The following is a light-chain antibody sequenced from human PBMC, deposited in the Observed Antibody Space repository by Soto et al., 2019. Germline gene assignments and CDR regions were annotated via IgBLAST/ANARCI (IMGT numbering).Light chain of an antibody. CDR2: EVS. CDR3: SSYTTSTTLDV. J-gene: IGLJ1*01. V-gene: IGLV2-14*01. Sequence: QSALTQPASVSWSPGQSITISCTGTSSDVGGSDHVSWYQQHPGKAPKLIIYEVSNWPSGVSNRFSGSKSGNTASLTISGLQAEDEADYYCSSYTTSTTLDVFGTGTKVTVL. CDR1: SSDVGGSDH.